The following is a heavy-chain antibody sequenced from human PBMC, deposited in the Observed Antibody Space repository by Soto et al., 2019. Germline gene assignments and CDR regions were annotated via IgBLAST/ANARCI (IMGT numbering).Heavy chain of an antibody. Sequence: GGSLRLSCAGSGFTFSSYAMHWVRQAPGKGLEWVAVIWYDGSNKYYADSVKGRFTISRDNSKNTLYLQMNSLRAEDTAVYYCARDLWLELITSDRGIDYWGQGTLVTVSS. CDR1: GFTFSSYA. CDR2: IWYDGSNK. V-gene: IGHV3-33*08. J-gene: IGHJ4*02. D-gene: IGHD1-20*01. CDR3: ARDLWLELITSDRGIDY.